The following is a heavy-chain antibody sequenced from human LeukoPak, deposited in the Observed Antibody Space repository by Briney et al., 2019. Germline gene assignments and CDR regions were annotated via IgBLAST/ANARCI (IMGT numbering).Heavy chain of an antibody. CDR3: ARALNPLTGTYYFDY. D-gene: IGHD4/OR15-4a*01. CDR1: GDSISSYY. V-gene: IGHV4-4*07. CDR2: IYISGST. Sequence: SETLSLTCTVSGDSISSYYWSWVRQPAGKGLEWIGRIYISGSTNYSPSLKSRVTMSVDTSKNQFSLNLISVTAADTAVYYCARALNPLTGTYYFDYWGQGTLVTVSS. J-gene: IGHJ4*02.